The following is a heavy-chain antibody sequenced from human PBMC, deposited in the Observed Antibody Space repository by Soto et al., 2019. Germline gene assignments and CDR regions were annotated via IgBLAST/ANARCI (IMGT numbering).Heavy chain of an antibody. Sequence: PSETLSLTCAVYGGSFSGYYWSWIRQPPGKGLEWIGEINHSGSTNYNPSLKSRVTISVDTSKNQFSLKLSSVTAADTAVYYCAREVGSSGGYWRYSDAFDIWGQGTMVTVSS. CDR1: GGSFSGYY. D-gene: IGHD1-26*01. J-gene: IGHJ3*02. V-gene: IGHV4-34*01. CDR3: AREVGSSGGYWRYSDAFDI. CDR2: INHSGST.